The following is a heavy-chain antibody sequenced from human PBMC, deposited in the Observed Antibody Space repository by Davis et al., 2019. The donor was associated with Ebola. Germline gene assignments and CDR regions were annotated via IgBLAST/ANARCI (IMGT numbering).Heavy chain of an antibody. CDR3: AKGGSGWPSDYSYGMGV. J-gene: IGHJ6*04. CDR1: GFTFSSYA. Sequence: GESLKISCAASGFTFSSYAMSWVRQAPGKGLEWVSAITSSGGSTYYADSVKGRFTISRDNSKNTLYLQMNSLTVDDTAVYYCAKGGSGWPSDYSYGMGVWGKGTTVTVSS. D-gene: IGHD6-19*01. CDR2: ITSSGGST. V-gene: IGHV3-23*01.